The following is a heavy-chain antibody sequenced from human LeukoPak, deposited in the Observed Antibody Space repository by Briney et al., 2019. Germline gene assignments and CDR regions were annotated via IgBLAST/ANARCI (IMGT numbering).Heavy chain of an antibody. CDR1: GFTFSTYW. J-gene: IGHJ4*02. CDR3: ARDYGSIPFNTAEFDY. Sequence: GGSLRLSCAASGFTFSTYWMHWVRQAPGKGLVWVSRINSDGSSTSYADSVRGRFTISRDYAKNTLYLQMNSLRAEDTAVYYCARDYGSIPFNTAEFDYWGQGTLVTVSS. D-gene: IGHD6-13*01. CDR2: INSDGSST. V-gene: IGHV3-74*01.